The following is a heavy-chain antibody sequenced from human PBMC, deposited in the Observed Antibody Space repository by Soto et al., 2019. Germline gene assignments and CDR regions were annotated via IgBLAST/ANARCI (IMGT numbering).Heavy chain of an antibody. J-gene: IGHJ3*02. Sequence: QVQLVQSGAEVKKPGASVKVSCKASGYTFTSYAMHWVRQAPGQRLEWMGWINAGNGNTKYSQKFQGRVTITRDTSASAAYMELSSLRPEDRAVYYCARDPLGYCSSTSCYGRGSFDIWGHGTMVTVSS. CDR1: GYTFTSYA. V-gene: IGHV1-3*01. CDR2: INAGNGNT. CDR3: ARDPLGYCSSTSCYGRGSFDI. D-gene: IGHD2-2*01.